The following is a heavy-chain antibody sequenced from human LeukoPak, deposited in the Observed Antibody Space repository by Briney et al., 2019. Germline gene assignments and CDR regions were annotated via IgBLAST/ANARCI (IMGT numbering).Heavy chain of an antibody. CDR2: IYYSGST. J-gene: IGHJ5*02. Sequence: SETLSLTCTVSGGSISSGGHYWSWIRQHPGKGLEWIGYIYYSGSTYYNPSLKSRVTISVDTSKNQFSLKLSSVTAADTAVYYCARSDYSSSWYGSGWFDPWGQGTLVTVSS. V-gene: IGHV4-31*03. CDR1: GGSISSGGHY. D-gene: IGHD6-13*01. CDR3: ARSDYSSSWYGSGWFDP.